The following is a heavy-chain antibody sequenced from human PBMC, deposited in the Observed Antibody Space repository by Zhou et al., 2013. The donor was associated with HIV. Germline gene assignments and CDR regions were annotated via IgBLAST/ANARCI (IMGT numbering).Heavy chain of an antibody. D-gene: IGHD1-26*01. Sequence: QVQLVQSGPELKKPGASVKVSCKTSGYSFADHYMHWIRQAPGQGLEWMGWVKPDTGVTHYAQKFQGRVTVTRSTSLNSVYLQLTSLTSDDTAIYYCARDIENVNDYWGQGTLVSVSS. V-gene: IGHV1-2*02. CDR1: GYSFADHY. CDR2: VKPDTGVT. CDR3: ARDIENVNDY. J-gene: IGHJ4*01.